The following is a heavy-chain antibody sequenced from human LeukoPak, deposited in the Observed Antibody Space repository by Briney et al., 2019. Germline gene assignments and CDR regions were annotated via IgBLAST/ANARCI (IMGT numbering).Heavy chain of an antibody. Sequence: GGSLRLSCAASGFTFEDFSMHWVRQVPGKGLEWISLIDWDGGITYYADSVKGRFTVSRDNSKSSLYLHLNSLTPEDTAFYYCAKDSFVATTSYLDSWGQGTLVTVSS. CDR1: GFTFEDFS. D-gene: IGHD1-26*01. CDR3: AKDSFVATTSYLDS. J-gene: IGHJ4*02. V-gene: IGHV3-43*01. CDR2: IDWDGGIT.